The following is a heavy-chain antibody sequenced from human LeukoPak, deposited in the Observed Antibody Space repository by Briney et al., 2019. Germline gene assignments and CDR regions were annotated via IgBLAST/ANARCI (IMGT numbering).Heavy chain of an antibody. J-gene: IGHJ4*02. CDR2: IKQDGSEK. V-gene: IGHV3-7*01. D-gene: IGHD3-3*01. CDR1: GFTFSSYW. CDR3: AKDGSDFWSGYSTFDY. Sequence: GGSLRLSCAASGFTFSSYWMSWVRQAPGKGLEWVANIKQDGSEKYYVDSVKGRFTISRDNAKNSLYLQMNSLRAEDTAVYYCAKDGSDFWSGYSTFDYWGQGTLVTVSS.